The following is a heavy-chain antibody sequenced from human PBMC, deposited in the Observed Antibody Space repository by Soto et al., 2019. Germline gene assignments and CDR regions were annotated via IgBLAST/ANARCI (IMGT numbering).Heavy chain of an antibody. D-gene: IGHD6-13*01. CDR1: GISISTYA. Sequence: QVQLVESGGGVVQPGRSLTVSCAASGISISTYAMHWVRQAPGKGLEWVAVISQDGSVKYYADSVKGRFTISRDNPKNTLFLQMNSLGADDTAVYYCAGRQQNYYYYGMDVW. CDR3: AGRQQNYYYYGMDV. J-gene: IGHJ6*01. CDR2: ISQDGSVK. V-gene: IGHV3-30*03.